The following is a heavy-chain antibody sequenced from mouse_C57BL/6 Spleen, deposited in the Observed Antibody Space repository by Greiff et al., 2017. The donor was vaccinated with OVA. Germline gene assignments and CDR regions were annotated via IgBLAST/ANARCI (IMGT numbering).Heavy chain of an antibody. CDR1: GYTFTTYP. Sequence: VKVVESGAELVKPGASVKMSCKASGYTFTTYPIEWMKQNHGKSLEWIGNFHPYNDDTKYNEKFKGKATLTVEKSSSTVYLELSRLTSDDSAVYYCARGGYYGSSYLDYWGQGTTLTVSS. V-gene: IGHV1-47*01. CDR2: FHPYNDDT. J-gene: IGHJ2*01. CDR3: ARGGYYGSSYLDY. D-gene: IGHD1-1*01.